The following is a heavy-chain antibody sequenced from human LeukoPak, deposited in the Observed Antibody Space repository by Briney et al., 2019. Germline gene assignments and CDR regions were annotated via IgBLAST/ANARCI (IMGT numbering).Heavy chain of an antibody. D-gene: IGHD1-26*01. CDR2: IYPGDSDT. J-gene: IGHJ3*02. CDR1: GYTFTCYY. V-gene: IGHV5-51*01. CDR3: ARRRGRYSGDAFDI. Sequence: KVSCKASGYTFTCYYMHWVRQMPGKGLEWMGFIYPGDSDTRYSPSFQGQVTISADKSMSTAYLQWSSLKASDTAMYYCARRRGRYSGDAFDIWGQGTMVTVSS.